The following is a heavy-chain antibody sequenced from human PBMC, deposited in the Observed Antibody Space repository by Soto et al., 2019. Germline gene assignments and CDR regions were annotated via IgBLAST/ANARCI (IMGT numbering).Heavy chain of an antibody. V-gene: IGHV3-30-3*01. CDR2: ISYDGSNK. D-gene: IGHD2-2*02. CDR3: ARDRVRILVVPAAILEPSYYYGMDV. J-gene: IGHJ6*02. Sequence: VGSLRLSCAASGFTFSSYAMHWVRQAPGKGLEWVAVISYDGSNKYYADSVKGRFTISRDNSKNTLYLQMNSLRAEDTAVYYCARDRVRILVVPAAILEPSYYYGMDVWGQGTTLTVSS. CDR1: GFTFSSYA.